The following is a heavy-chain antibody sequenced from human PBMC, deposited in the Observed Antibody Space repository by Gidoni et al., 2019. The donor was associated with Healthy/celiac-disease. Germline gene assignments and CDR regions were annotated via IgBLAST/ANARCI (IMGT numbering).Heavy chain of an antibody. V-gene: IGHV3-21*01. J-gene: IGHJ6*02. D-gene: IGHD2-2*01. CDR2: ISSSSSYI. CDR3: ARELMAVVVPNYYYYYGMDV. Sequence: EVQLVESGGGLVKPGGSLRLSWAASGFTFSSYSMNWVRQAPGKGLEWVSSISSSSSYIYYAASVNVRFTISRDNAKNSLYLQMNSLGAEDTAVYYCARELMAVVVPNYYYYYGMDVWGQGTTVTVSS. CDR1: GFTFSSYS.